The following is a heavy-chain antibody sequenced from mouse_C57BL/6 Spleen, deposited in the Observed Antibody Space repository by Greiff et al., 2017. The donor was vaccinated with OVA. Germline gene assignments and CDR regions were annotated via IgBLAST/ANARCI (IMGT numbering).Heavy chain of an antibody. V-gene: IGHV1-74*01. CDR2: IHPSDSDT. Sequence: QVQLQQPGAELVKPGASVKVSCKASGYTFTSYWMHWVKQRPGQGLEWIGRIHPSDSDTNYNQKFKGKATLTVDKSSSTAYMQLSSLTSEDSAVYYCAIGDYYGNYDYYYAMDYWGQGTSVTVSS. J-gene: IGHJ4*01. CDR3: AIGDYYGNYDYYYAMDY. D-gene: IGHD2-1*01. CDR1: GYTFTSYW.